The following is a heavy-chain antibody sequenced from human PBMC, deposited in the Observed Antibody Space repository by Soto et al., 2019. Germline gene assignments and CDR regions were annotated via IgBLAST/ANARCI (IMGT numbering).Heavy chain of an antibody. CDR3: ARGNYYDSSGYYPPYFQH. Sequence: QVQLQESGPGLVKPSETLSLTCTVSGGSVSSGSYYWSWIRQPPGKGLEWIGYIYYSGSTNYNPSLKSRVTISVDTSKNQFPLKLSSVTAADTAVYYCARGNYYDSSGYYPPYFQHWGQGTLVTVSS. J-gene: IGHJ1*01. CDR1: GGSVSSGSYY. V-gene: IGHV4-61*01. CDR2: IYYSGST. D-gene: IGHD3-22*01.